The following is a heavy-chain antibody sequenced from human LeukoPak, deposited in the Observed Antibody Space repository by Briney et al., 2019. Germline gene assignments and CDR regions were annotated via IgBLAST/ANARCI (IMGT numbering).Heavy chain of an antibody. CDR3: ARGTQRRYSSSWYEED. D-gene: IGHD6-13*01. J-gene: IGHJ4*02. CDR1: GGCISGCIYY. Sequence: AEPLSLTCTVAGGCISGCIYYWGWIRQPPGKGLEWIGSIYYSGSTYYNPSLKSRVTISVDTSKNQFSLKLSSVTAADTAVYYCARGTQRRYSSSWYEEDWGQGTLVTVSS. V-gene: IGHV4-39*07. CDR2: IYYSGST.